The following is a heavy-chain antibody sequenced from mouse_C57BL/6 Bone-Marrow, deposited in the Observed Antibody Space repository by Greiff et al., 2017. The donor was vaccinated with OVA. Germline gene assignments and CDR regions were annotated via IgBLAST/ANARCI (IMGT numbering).Heavy chain of an antibody. D-gene: IGHD1-1*01. Sequence: VQLQQSGAELARPGASVKLSCKASGYTFTSYGISWVKQRPGQGLEWIGEIYPRSGNTYYNEKFKGKATLTADKSSSTAYMELRSLTSEDSAVYFCARSAIYYYGSSYLAWFAYWGQGTLVTVSA. J-gene: IGHJ3*01. V-gene: IGHV1-81*01. CDR3: ARSAIYYYGSSYLAWFAY. CDR2: IYPRSGNT. CDR1: GYTFTSYG.